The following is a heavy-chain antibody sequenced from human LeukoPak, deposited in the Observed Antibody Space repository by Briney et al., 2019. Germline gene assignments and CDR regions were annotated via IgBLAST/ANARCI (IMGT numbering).Heavy chain of an antibody. CDR3: AGPRELFFDY. Sequence: PSQTLSLTCTVSGGSISSGSYYWSWIRQPAGKGLEWIGRIYTSGSTNYNPSLKSRVTISVDTSKNQFSLKLSSETAADTAVYYCAGPRELFFDYWGQGTLVTVSS. J-gene: IGHJ4*02. D-gene: IGHD1-26*01. V-gene: IGHV4-61*02. CDR1: GGSISSGSYY. CDR2: IYTSGST.